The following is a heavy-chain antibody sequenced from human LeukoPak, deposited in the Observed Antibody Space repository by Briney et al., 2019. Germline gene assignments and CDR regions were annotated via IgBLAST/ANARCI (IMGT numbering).Heavy chain of an antibody. V-gene: IGHV4-38-2*02. CDR1: GYSITGGYY. J-gene: IGHJ4*02. CDR2: IYHSGTT. CDR3: ARDADPTGYYGSGSSIDY. Sequence: LETLSLTCTVSGYSITGGYYWGWIRQPPGKGLEWIGAIYHSGTTYYNPSLKSRVTISVDTSKNQFSLKLTSVTAADTAVYYCARDADPTGYYGSGSSIDYWGQGTLVTVSS. D-gene: IGHD3-10*01.